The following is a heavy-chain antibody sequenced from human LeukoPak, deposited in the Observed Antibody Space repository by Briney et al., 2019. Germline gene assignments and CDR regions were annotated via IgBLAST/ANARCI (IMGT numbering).Heavy chain of an antibody. CDR2: ISSSGSTI. Sequence: GGSLRLSCAASGFIFSSYDMNWVRQAPGKGLEWVSYISSSGSTIYYADSVKGRFAISRDNAKNSLFLQMISLRAEDTAVYYCARDRYYYDSSAYYEIDYWGQGTLVTVSS. D-gene: IGHD3-22*01. J-gene: IGHJ4*02. CDR3: ARDRYYYDSSAYYEIDY. V-gene: IGHV3-48*03. CDR1: GFIFSSYD.